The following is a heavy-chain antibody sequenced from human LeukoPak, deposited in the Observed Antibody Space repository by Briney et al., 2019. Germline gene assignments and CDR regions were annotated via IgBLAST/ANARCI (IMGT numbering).Heavy chain of an antibody. J-gene: IGHJ4*02. V-gene: IGHV4-59*01. D-gene: IGHD6-13*01. Sequence: SETLSLTCTVSGGSISSYYWSWIRQPPGKGLEWIGYIYYSGSTNYNPSLKSRVTISVDTSKNQFSLKLSSVTAADTAVYYCARFSYSSSCDYWGQGALVTVSS. CDR3: ARFSYSSSCDY. CDR2: IYYSGST. CDR1: GGSISSYY.